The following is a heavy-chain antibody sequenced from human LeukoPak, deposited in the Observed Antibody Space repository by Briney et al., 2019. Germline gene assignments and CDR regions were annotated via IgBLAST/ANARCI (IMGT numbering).Heavy chain of an antibody. CDR3: ARDKDRDFYYFDY. V-gene: IGHV3-48*04. J-gene: IGHJ4*02. CDR2: ISSSSSTI. CDR1: GFTFRSYS. D-gene: IGHD2-21*02. Sequence: GGSLRLSCAASGFTFRSYSMNWVRQAPGKGLEWVSYISSSSSTIYYADSVKGRFTISRDNAKNSLYLQMNSLRAEDTAVYYCARDKDRDFYYFDYWGQGTLVTVSS.